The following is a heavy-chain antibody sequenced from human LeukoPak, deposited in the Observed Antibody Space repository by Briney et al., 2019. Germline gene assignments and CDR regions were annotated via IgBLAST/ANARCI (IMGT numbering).Heavy chain of an antibody. CDR2: MREDGSII. Sequence: AGGSLRLSCAASGFPFNVQTMSWVRQAPGKGLDWVASMREDGSIINYVDSVKGRFTISRDNPKNSLYLQMNSLRAEDTAVYYCARGGAARGRFEIWGQGTLVTVSS. J-gene: IGHJ4*02. V-gene: IGHV3-7*01. CDR3: ARGGAARGRFEI. CDR1: GFPFNVQT. D-gene: IGHD6-25*01.